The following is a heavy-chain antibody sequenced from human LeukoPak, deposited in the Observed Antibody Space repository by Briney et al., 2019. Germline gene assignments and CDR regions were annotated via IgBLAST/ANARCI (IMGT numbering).Heavy chain of an antibody. J-gene: IGHJ3*02. CDR1: GFTFNSHE. CDR2: ISTGATTI. CDR3: ARGGYCSSTICYPRNAFDM. V-gene: IGHV3-48*03. D-gene: IGHD2-2*01. Sequence: GGSLRLSCAASGFTFNSHEMNWVRQAPGKGLEWISHISTGATTIYYADSVKGRFTISRDNAKNSLHLQMNSLRAEDTAVYYCARGGYCSSTICYPRNAFDMWGQGTMVTVSS.